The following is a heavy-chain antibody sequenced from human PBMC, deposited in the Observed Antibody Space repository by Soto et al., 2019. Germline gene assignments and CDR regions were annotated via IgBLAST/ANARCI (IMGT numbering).Heavy chain of an antibody. CDR3: ARIYCGRTCCFDAFDI. CDR1: GGSISTYY. Sequence: QVQLQESGPGLVKPSETLSLTCTVSGGSISTYYWGWIRQPPGKGLEWIGYIYYSGSTNYNTSLKSRRTIPVDTSKHKFALNLTSVTAADTAVYYCARIYCGRTCCFDAFDIWGQGTMVTVSS. V-gene: IGHV4-59*01. CDR2: IYYSGST. D-gene: IGHD2-2*01. J-gene: IGHJ3*02.